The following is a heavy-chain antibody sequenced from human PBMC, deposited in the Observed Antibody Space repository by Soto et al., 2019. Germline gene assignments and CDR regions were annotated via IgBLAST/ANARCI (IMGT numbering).Heavy chain of an antibody. J-gene: IGHJ4*02. Sequence: QVQLVQSGGEVKKPGASVKVSCKASGYTFTRYDINWVRQATGQGLEWMGWINGNNGNTGYAQKFQGRVTMTRNTSKRTAYMELSSLRAEYTSVYYCERGHHPYVNDYWGQGTLVTVSS. CDR3: ERGHHPYVNDY. CDR1: GYTFTRYD. D-gene: IGHD3-16*01. V-gene: IGHV1-8*01. CDR2: INGNNGNT.